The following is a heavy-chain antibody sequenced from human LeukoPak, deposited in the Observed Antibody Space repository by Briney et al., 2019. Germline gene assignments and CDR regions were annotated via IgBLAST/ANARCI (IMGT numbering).Heavy chain of an antibody. CDR2: ISSSSSYI. J-gene: IGHJ3*02. V-gene: IGHV3-21*01. D-gene: IGHD1-1*01. CDR3: ASPRTGAFDI. Sequence: GGALGLSRAASGFTFCSYSMNWVPQAPGKGLEWVSSISSSSSYIYYADAVKGRFTISRDNAKNSLYLQMNSLRAEDTAVYYCASPRTGAFDIWGQGTMVTVSS. CDR1: GFTFCSYS.